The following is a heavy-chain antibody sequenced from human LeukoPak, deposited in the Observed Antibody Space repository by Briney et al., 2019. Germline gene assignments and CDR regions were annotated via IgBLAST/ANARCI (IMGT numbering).Heavy chain of an antibody. Sequence: ASVKVSCKASGYTFTGYHMHWVRQAPGQGLEWVGWVNPNNGDTNYAQKFQGRVTMSRDTSISTAYMELNSLRSDDTAVYYCARRETNTQWGFDYRGQGTLVTVSS. CDR1: GYTFTGYH. J-gene: IGHJ4*02. D-gene: IGHD1-26*01. CDR3: ARRETNTQWGFDY. CDR2: VNPNNGDT. V-gene: IGHV1-2*02.